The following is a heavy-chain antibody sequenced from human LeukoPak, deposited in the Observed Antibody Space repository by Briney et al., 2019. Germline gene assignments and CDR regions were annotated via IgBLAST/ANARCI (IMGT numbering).Heavy chain of an antibody. Sequence: SETLSLTCTVSGGSVSSSSYYWGWIRQPPGKGLGWIGSIYYSGSTYYNPSLKSRVTISVDTSKNQFSLKLSSVTAADTAVYYCARRQLAYYYGMDVWGQGTTVTVSS. CDR3: ARRQLAYYYGMDV. CDR1: GGSVSSSSYY. V-gene: IGHV4-39*01. CDR2: IYYSGST. J-gene: IGHJ6*02. D-gene: IGHD5-18*01.